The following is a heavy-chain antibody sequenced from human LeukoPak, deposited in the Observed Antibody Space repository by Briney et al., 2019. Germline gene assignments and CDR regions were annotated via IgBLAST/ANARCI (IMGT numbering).Heavy chain of an antibody. CDR3: GRVDYYDSSGQGYIDY. D-gene: IGHD3-22*01. Sequence: PGGSLRLSCAASGFTFGSYAMSWVRQAPGKGLEWVSAISGSGGSTYYADSVKGRFTISRDNSKNTLYLQMNSLRAEDTAVYYCGRVDYYDSSGQGYIDYWGQGTLVTVSS. CDR2: ISGSGGST. CDR1: GFTFGSYA. V-gene: IGHV3-23*01. J-gene: IGHJ4*02.